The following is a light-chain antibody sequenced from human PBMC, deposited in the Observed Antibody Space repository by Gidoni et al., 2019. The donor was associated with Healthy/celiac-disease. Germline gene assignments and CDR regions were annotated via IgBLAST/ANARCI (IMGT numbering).Light chain of an antibody. J-gene: IGKJ4*01. Sequence: EIVFTQSPATLSLSPGERAPLSCRASQSVSSYLAWYQQKPGQAPRLLIYDASNRATGIPARFSGSGSGTDVTLTISSLEPEDFAVYDCQQRSNWHTFGGGTKVEIK. CDR1: QSVSSY. CDR2: DAS. V-gene: IGKV3-11*01. CDR3: QQRSNWHT.